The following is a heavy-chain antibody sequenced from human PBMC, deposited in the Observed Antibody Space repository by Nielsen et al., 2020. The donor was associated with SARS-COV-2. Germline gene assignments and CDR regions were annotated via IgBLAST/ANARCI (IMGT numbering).Heavy chain of an antibody. Sequence: GESLKISCGVAGFTLTSYTMIWVRQPPGKGLEWVSSISGSGSYIYYADSVKGRFTISRDNAENSLFLQMSSLRDEDTAVYYCARDQDGGAATSNWYFDLWGRGTLVIVSS. V-gene: IGHV3-21*01. CDR3: ARDQDGGAATSNWYFDL. J-gene: IGHJ2*01. CDR1: GFTLTSYT. D-gene: IGHD6-25*01. CDR2: ISGSGSYI.